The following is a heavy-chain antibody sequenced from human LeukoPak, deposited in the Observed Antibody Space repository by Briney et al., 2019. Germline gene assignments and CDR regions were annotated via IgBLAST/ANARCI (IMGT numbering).Heavy chain of an antibody. D-gene: IGHD1-14*01. J-gene: IGHJ4*02. Sequence: PGGSLRLSCAASGFTFSSYGMHWVRQAPGKGLEWVAVIWYDGSNKYYADSVKGRFTISRDNSKNTLFLQMNTLRAEDTAIYYCSKRSGAGGDFGSFEYWGQGTLVTVSS. CDR2: IWYDGSNK. CDR3: SKRSGAGGDFGSFEY. CDR1: GFTFSSYG. V-gene: IGHV3-33*06.